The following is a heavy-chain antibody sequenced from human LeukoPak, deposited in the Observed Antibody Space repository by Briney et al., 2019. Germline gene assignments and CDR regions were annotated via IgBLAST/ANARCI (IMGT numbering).Heavy chain of an antibody. V-gene: IGHV3-53*01. Sequence: GGSLRLSCAASGFTVSNNYMSWVRQAPGKGLEWVSVIYTGGNTYYADSVKGRFTVSRDNSKNTLYLQMNSLRVEDTAVYYCARDDFDYWGQGTLVTVSS. J-gene: IGHJ4*02. CDR1: GFTVSNNY. CDR2: IYTGGNT. CDR3: ARDDFDY.